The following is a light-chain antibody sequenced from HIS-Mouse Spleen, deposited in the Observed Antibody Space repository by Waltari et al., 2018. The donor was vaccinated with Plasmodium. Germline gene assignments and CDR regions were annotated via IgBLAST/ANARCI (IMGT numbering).Light chain of an antibody. CDR1: DLPKKY. CDR3: YSTDSSGNHRV. CDR2: EAS. V-gene: IGLV3-10*01. Sequence: SYELTQPPSVSVSPGQTARITCSGDDLPKKYANWYQQKSGQAPVLVIYEASKRPSGIPARFSGSSSGTMATLTISGAQVEDEADYYCYSTDSSGNHRVFGGGTKLTVL. J-gene: IGLJ3*02.